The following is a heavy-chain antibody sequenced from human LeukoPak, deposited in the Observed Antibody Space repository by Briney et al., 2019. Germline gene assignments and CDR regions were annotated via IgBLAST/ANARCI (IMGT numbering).Heavy chain of an antibody. CDR3: ARGRGYYDSSGYYNRYYFDY. D-gene: IGHD3-22*01. J-gene: IGHJ4*02. Sequence: SETLSLTCTVSGGSISSSNYYWGWIRQPPGKGLEWIGSVYYSGSTDYNPSLKSRVTISIDTSKNQFSLKLSSVTAADTAVYYCARGRGYYDSSGYYNRYYFDYWGQGNLVTVSS. CDR1: GGSISSSNYY. V-gene: IGHV4-39*07. CDR2: VYYSGST.